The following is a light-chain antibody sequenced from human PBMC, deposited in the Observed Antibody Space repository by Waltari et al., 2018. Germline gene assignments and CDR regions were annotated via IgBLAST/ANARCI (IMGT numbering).Light chain of an antibody. CDR2: KSF. J-gene: IGKJ2*01. Sequence: DLQMTQSPSTLSASVGDRVPLTCRASQSISNWLAWYQQKPGKAPKVLIYKSFTLQSGVPARFSGSGSETEFSLTISSLQPDDFATYYCQQYNIWPYTFGQGTTLEI. CDR1: QSISNW. V-gene: IGKV1-5*03. CDR3: QQYNIWPYT.